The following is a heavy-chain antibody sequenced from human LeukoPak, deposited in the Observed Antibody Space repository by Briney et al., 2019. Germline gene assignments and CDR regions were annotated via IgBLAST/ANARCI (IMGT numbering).Heavy chain of an antibody. J-gene: IGHJ6*03. Sequence: SEALSLTCTVSGVSISSGGYYWSWIRQPPGKGLEWIGYIYHSGSTYYNPSLKSRVTISVDRSKNQFSLKLSSVTAADTAVYYCAREGSSKREAYYYYYMDVWGKGTTVTVSS. CDR3: AREGSSKREAYYYYYMDV. CDR1: GVSISSGGYY. CDR2: IYHSGST. D-gene: IGHD6-6*01. V-gene: IGHV4-30-2*01.